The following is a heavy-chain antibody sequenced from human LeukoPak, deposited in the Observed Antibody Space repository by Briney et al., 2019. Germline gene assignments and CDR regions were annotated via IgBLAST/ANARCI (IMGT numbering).Heavy chain of an antibody. J-gene: IGHJ4*02. CDR3: ATSQSSVAGIVGD. D-gene: IGHD6-19*01. CDR2: ISGSGSNK. V-gene: IGHV3-11*04. Sequence: GGSLRLSCAASGFTFSDYFMTWIRQAPGKGLEWVSYISGSGSNKYYADSVKGRFTISRDNAKNSLYLQMNSLRVEDTAVYYCATSQSSVAGIVGDWGQGTLVTVSS. CDR1: GFTFSDYF.